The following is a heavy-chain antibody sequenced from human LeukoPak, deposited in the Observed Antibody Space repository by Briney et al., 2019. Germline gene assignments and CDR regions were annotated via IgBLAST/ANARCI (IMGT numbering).Heavy chain of an antibody. CDR2: IKSKTDGGTT. CDR1: GFTFSNAW. Sequence: GGSLRLSCAASGFTFSNAWMSWVRQAPGKGLEWVGRIKSKTDGGTTDYAAPVKGRFTISRDDSKNTLYLQMNSLKTEDTAVYYCTTQSRFLEWLLPENYYYYGMDVWGQGTTVTVSS. D-gene: IGHD3-3*01. J-gene: IGHJ6*02. CDR3: TTQSRFLEWLLPENYYYYGMDV. V-gene: IGHV3-15*01.